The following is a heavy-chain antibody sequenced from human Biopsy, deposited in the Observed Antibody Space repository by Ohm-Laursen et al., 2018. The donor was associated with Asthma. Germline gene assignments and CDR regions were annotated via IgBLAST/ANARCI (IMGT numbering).Heavy chain of an antibody. CDR3: ERVDGVVEPATRMGGMDV. D-gene: IGHD2-15*01. Sequence: SLRLSCAASGFSFSDYYMTWMRQAPGKGLEWVSSISSSGSTTYPAESVKGRFTISRDNSKNTLDLQMNSLSAEDSAVYYCERVDGVVEPATRMGGMDVWGQGTTVTVSS. J-gene: IGHJ6*02. V-gene: IGHV3-11*04. CDR1: GFSFSDYY. CDR2: ISSSGSTT.